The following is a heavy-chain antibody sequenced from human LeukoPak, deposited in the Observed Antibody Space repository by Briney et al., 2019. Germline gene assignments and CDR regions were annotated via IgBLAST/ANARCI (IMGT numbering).Heavy chain of an antibody. V-gene: IGHV4-30-2*01. CDR3: ARTYYYGSGRNYFDY. CDR2: IYHSGST. D-gene: IGHD3-10*01. J-gene: IGHJ4*02. Sequence: PSETLSLTCAVSGGSISSGGYSWSWIRQPPGKGLEWIGYIYHSGSTYYNPSLKSRVTISVDRSKNQSSLKLSSVTAADTAVYYCARTYYYGSGRNYFDYWGQGTLVTVSS. CDR1: GGSISSGGYS.